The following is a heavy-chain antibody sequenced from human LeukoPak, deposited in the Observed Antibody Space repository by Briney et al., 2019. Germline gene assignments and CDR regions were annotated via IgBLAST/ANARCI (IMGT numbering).Heavy chain of an antibody. V-gene: IGHV4-39*07. CDR2: IYYGGSA. CDR3: ARQPNIVVVDNWFDP. CDR1: GGSVTSSGFY. J-gene: IGHJ5*02. Sequence: SETLSLTCTVSGGSVTSSGFYWGWIRQPPGKGLEWIGNIYYGGSAYFNPSLKSRVTISVDTSKNQFSLKLSSVTAADTAVYYCARQPNIVVVDNWFDPWGQGTLVAVSS. D-gene: IGHD2-15*01.